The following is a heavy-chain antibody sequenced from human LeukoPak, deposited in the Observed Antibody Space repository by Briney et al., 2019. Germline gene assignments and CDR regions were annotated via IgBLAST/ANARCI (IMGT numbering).Heavy chain of an antibody. Sequence: PGGSLRLSCAASGFTFSDYYMSWIRHAPGKGLEWVSYISSSGSTIYYADSVKGRFTISRHNAKNSLYLQMNSLRAEYTAVYYCARDLVASGYFDYWGQGSLVTVSS. CDR2: ISSSGSTI. CDR3: ARDLVASGYFDY. CDR1: GFTFSDYY. J-gene: IGHJ4*02. V-gene: IGHV3-11*01. D-gene: IGHD6-25*01.